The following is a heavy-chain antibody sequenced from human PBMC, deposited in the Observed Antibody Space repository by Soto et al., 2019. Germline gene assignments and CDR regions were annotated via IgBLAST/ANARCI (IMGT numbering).Heavy chain of an antibody. CDR1: GDTISSNSAA. CDR3: ARGVLSSSQWFDP. Sequence: SQTLSLTCVISGDTISSNSAAWVWVRQSPSRGLEWLGRTYYRSQFFHDYGISVKSRININADTSKNQFSLQLNSVTPEDTAVYYCARGVLSSSQWFDPWGQGTLVTVSS. J-gene: IGHJ5*02. D-gene: IGHD6-6*01. V-gene: IGHV6-1*01. CDR2: TYYRSQFFH.